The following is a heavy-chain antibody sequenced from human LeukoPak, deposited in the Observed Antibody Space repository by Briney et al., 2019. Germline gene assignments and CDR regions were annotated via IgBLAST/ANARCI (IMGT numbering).Heavy chain of an antibody. Sequence: SETLSLTCTVSGGSISSYYWSWIRQPAGKGLEWIGRIYTSGSTNYNPSLKSRVTMSVDTSKNQFSLKLSSVTAADTAVYYCARGEEPLYSTSYYYYYMDVWGKGTTVTVSS. CDR3: ARGEEPLYSTSYYYYYMDV. CDR1: GGSISSYY. D-gene: IGHD2-2*02. CDR2: IYTSGST. V-gene: IGHV4-4*07. J-gene: IGHJ6*03.